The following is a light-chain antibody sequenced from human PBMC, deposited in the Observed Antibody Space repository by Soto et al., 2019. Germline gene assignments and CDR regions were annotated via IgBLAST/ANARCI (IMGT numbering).Light chain of an antibody. V-gene: IGKV1-39*01. CDR2: AAS. J-gene: IGKJ5*01. CDR1: QSISSY. CDR3: QQSYSTLLT. Sequence: DIQMTQSPSSLSASVGDRVTITCRASQSISSYLNWYQQKPGKAPKLLIYAASSLQSWVPSRFSGSGSGTDFTLTISSLQPEDFATYYCQQSYSTLLTFGQGTRLEIK.